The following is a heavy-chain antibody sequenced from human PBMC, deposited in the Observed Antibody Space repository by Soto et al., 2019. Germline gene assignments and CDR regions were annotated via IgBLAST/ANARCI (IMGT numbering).Heavy chain of an antibody. CDR1: WGHIGNLG. V-gene: IGHV4-59*11. D-gene: IGHD3-3*01. CDR3: ARGGVTIFGVVTAFDY. J-gene: IGHJ4*02. CDR2: IYYSGST. Sequence: WTVAWGHIGNLGWSRIRQHPGKGLGWIGYIYYSGSTNYNPSLKSRVTISVDTSKNQFSLKLSSMTAADTAVYYCARGGVTIFGVVTAFDYWGQGTLVTVSS.